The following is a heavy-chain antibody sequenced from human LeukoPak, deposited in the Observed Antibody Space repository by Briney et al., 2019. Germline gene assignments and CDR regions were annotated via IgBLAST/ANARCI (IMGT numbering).Heavy chain of an antibody. CDR2: MNPNSGNK. Sequence: ASVKVSCKASGYSFTNFDINWVRQATGQGREWMGWMNPNSGNKGYAQKFQGRVTMTMNTSITTAYMELSSLRSEDTAVYYCARGPQWRGDYYYMDVWGRGTTVTVSS. V-gene: IGHV1-8*01. CDR1: GYSFTNFD. D-gene: IGHD6-19*01. J-gene: IGHJ6*03. CDR3: ARGPQWRGDYYYMDV.